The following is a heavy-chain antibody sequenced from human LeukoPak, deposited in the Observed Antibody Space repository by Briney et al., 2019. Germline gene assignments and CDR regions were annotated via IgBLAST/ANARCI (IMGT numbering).Heavy chain of an antibody. CDR1: GYTFTGYY. CDR3: ARNYGSGSYYTNYYYYYYMDV. V-gene: IGHV1-69*06. J-gene: IGHJ6*03. CDR2: IIPIFGTA. Sequence: SVKVSCKASGYTFTGYYMHWVRQAPGQGLEWMGGIIPIFGTANYAQKFQGRVTITADKSTSTAYMELSSLRSEDTAVYYCARNYGSGSYYTNYYYYYYMDVWGKGTTVTVSS. D-gene: IGHD3-10*01.